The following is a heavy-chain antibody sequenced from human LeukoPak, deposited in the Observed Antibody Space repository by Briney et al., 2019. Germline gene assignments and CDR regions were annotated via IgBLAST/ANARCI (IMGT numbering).Heavy chain of an antibody. D-gene: IGHD3-9*01. V-gene: IGHV1-46*01. CDR1: GYTFTSYY. CDR2: INPSGGST. J-gene: IGHJ3*02. Sequence: ASVKVSCKASGYTFTSYYMHWVRQAPGQGLEWMGIINPSGGSTSYAQKFQGRVTMTRDTSTSTVYMELSSLRSEDTAVYYCAISYYDSSTGYEYAFDIWGQGTMVTVSS. CDR3: AISYYDSSTGYEYAFDI.